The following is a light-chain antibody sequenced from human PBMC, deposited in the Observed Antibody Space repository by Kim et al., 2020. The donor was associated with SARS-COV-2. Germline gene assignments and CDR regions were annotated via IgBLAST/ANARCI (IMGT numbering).Light chain of an antibody. CDR1: QTIDSNF. CDR2: GAS. Sequence: EIVLTQSPGTVSLSPGERATLSCRASQTIDSNFLAWYQQKPGEATRLLMFGASSRATGVPDSFSGSGSATDFTLTVSRLQPEDFAVYFWQQNTHSLTFGGGTRVDIK. CDR3: QQNTHSLT. V-gene: IGKV3-20*01. J-gene: IGKJ4*01.